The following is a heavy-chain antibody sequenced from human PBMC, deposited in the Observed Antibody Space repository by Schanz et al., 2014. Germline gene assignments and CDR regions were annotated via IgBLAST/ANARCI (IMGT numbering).Heavy chain of an antibody. D-gene: IGHD6-25*01. V-gene: IGHV4-4*08. J-gene: IGHJ5*02. CDR3: AREPLSGYNWFDP. Sequence: QVQLQESGPGLVKPSQTLSLTCSVSGGSIRSYFWSWIRQPPGKGLEWIGRIYTSGSTNYNPSLKSRLTISLDTSKNQFSLKLSSVTAADTAVYYCAREPLSGYNWFDPWGQGSLVTVSS. CDR1: GGSIRSYF. CDR2: IYTSGST.